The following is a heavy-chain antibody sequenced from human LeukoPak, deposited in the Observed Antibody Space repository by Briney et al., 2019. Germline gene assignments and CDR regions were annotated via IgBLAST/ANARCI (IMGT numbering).Heavy chain of an antibody. J-gene: IGHJ4*02. Sequence: GGSLELSCAASGFTFSSRRMGWVRQAPGKGLEWVANIRNDGLTQYYLDSVKGRFTISRDNAKDSLSLQMNSLRAEDTAVYFCARHGDYCFDLWGQGTLVTVSS. CDR2: IRNDGLTQ. D-gene: IGHD4-17*01. V-gene: IGHV3-7*01. CDR3: ARHGDYCFDL. CDR1: GFTFSSRR.